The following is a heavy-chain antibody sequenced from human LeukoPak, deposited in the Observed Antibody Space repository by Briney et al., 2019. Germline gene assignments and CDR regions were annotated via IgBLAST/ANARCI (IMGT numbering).Heavy chain of an antibody. CDR2: ITGGGSST. CDR1: GFTFNTYA. D-gene: IGHD3-9*01. J-gene: IGHJ4*02. CDR3: AKVPLFAESQMIFYFDS. Sequence: GGSLRLSRAASGFTFNTYAMHWVRQAPGKGLEWVSAITGGGSSTNYADSVKGRFTISRDNSKNTFYLQMNSLRAEDTAVYYCAKVPLFAESQMIFYFDSWGQGTLVTVPS. V-gene: IGHV3-23*01.